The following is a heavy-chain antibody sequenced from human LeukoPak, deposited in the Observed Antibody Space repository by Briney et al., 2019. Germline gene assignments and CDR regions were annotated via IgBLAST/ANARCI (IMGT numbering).Heavy chain of an antibody. J-gene: IGHJ5*02. D-gene: IGHD4-17*01. V-gene: IGHV4-59*12. CDR1: GGSISSYY. CDR2: ISDIGSI. CDR3: ASGGSGDYAIRPVNWFDP. Sequence: SETLSLTCTVSGGSISSYYWSWIRQPPGKGLEWIAYISDIGSINYNPSLKSRVTISVDTSKNQFSLKLSSVTAADTAVYYCASGGSGDYAIRPVNWFDPWGQGTLVTVSS.